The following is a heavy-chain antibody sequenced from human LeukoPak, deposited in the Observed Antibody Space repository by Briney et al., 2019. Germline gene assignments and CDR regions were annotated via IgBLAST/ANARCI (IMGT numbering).Heavy chain of an antibody. CDR2: TYTSGYT. Sequence: SQTLSLTCTVSGGSISSGGYYWTWVRQPAGKGLVWIGRTYTSGYTNYNPSLKSRVTISVDTSKNQFSLKLSSVTAADTAVYYCASQIAAAGRGYNWFDPWGQGTLVTVSS. CDR3: ASQIAAAGRGYNWFDP. CDR1: GGSISSGGYY. J-gene: IGHJ5*02. D-gene: IGHD6-13*01. V-gene: IGHV4-61*02.